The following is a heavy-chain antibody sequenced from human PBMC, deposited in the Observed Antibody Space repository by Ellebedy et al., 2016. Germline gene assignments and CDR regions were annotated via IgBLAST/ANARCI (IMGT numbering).Heavy chain of an antibody. D-gene: IGHD1-26*01. CDR2: INSDGSST. CDR1: GFTFSSYW. J-gene: IGHJ4*02. V-gene: IGHV3-74*01. CDR3: ARGYSGSYYGRNY. Sequence: GESLKISXAASGFTFSSYWMHWVRQAPGKGLVWVSRINSDGSSTSYADSVKGRFTISRDNAKNTLYLQMNSLRAEDTAVYYCARGYSGSYYGRNYWGQGTLVTVSS.